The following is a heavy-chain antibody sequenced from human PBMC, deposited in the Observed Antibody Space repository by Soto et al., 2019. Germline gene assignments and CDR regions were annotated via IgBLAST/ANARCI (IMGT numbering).Heavy chain of an antibody. V-gene: IGHV1-8*01. Sequence: QVQLVQSGAEVKKPGASVKVSCKASGYTFTSYDINWVRQATGQGLEWMGWMNPNSGNTGYAQKFQGRVTMTRNTSKSTAYMELSSLRSEDTAVYYCARGLGSSWFHYYYYGMDVWGQGTTVTVSS. CDR2: MNPNSGNT. J-gene: IGHJ6*02. CDR3: ARGLGSSWFHYYYYGMDV. D-gene: IGHD6-13*01. CDR1: GYTFTSYD.